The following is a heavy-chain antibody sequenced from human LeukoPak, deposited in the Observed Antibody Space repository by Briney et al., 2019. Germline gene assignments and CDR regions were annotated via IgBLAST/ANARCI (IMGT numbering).Heavy chain of an antibody. V-gene: IGHV4-59*01. CDR2: INYSGST. CDR3: ARTRARLDY. CDR1: GGSISGYY. Sequence: PSETLSLPCTVSGGSISGYYWSWIRQPPGKGLEWIGSINYSGSTNCNPSLKSRVTISVDTSMNHFSLRLSSVTAVDTAVYYCARTRARLDYWGQGTLVTVSS. J-gene: IGHJ4*02. D-gene: IGHD3-10*01.